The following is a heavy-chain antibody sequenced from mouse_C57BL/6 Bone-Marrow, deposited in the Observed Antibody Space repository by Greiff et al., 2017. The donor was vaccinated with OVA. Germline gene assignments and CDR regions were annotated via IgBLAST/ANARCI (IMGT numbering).Heavy chain of an antibody. CDR1: GFSLTSYG. Sequence: VQLQESGPGLVAPSQSLSITCTVSGFSLTSYGVHWVRQPPGKGLEWLVVIWSDGSTTYNSDIIYRMSISTDNSKSQDFLKMNSLQTDATAMYCCTRHGDAMDYWGQGTSVTVSS. CDR2: IWSDGST. V-gene: IGHV2-6-1*01. J-gene: IGHJ4*01. CDR3: TRHGDAMDY.